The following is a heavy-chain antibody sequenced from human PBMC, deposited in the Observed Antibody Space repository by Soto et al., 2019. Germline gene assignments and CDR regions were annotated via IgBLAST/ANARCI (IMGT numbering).Heavy chain of an antibody. V-gene: IGHV4-4*02. CDR1: GGSISSSNW. D-gene: IGHD1-26*01. CDR3: ARAEASGSYNY. Sequence: KAAETLSLTCAVSGGSISSSNWWSWVRQPPGKGLEWIGEIYHSGSTNYNPSLKSRVTISVDNSKNQFSLKLSAVTAADTAVYYCARAEASGSYNYWGQGTLVTVSS. J-gene: IGHJ4*02. CDR2: IYHSGST.